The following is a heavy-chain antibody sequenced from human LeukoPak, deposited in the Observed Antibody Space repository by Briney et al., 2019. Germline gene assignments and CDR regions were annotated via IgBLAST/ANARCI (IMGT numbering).Heavy chain of an antibody. CDR1: GASTTLDYYF. J-gene: IGHJ5*02. V-gene: IGHV4-30-2*02. CDR2: IFHSGNA. Sequence: PSQTLSLTCIVPGASTTLDYYFWSSIRQPPEKGLGFIGYIFHSGNAYYNASLKSRVTISVDTSKNHFSLNLNSVTAADTAVYYCATGVDYYFWSGTIFDPRGQGTLVSVSS. D-gene: IGHD3/OR15-3a*01. CDR3: ATGVDYYFWSGTIFDP.